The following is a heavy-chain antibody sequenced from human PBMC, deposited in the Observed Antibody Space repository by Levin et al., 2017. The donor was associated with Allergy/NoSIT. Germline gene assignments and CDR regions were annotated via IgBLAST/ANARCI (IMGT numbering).Heavy chain of an antibody. Sequence: HAGGSLRLSCAASGFTFSNYGMHWVRQAPGKGLEWVAIILYDGSNKYYAESVKGRFTISRDNSKNTLYLQMNSLRAEDTAVYYCAKTYYYDSSGYWVHPTIDYWGQGTLVTVSS. J-gene: IGHJ4*02. CDR2: ILYDGSNK. CDR3: AKTYYYDSSGYWVHPTIDY. CDR1: GFTFSNYG. V-gene: IGHV3-30*18. D-gene: IGHD3-22*01.